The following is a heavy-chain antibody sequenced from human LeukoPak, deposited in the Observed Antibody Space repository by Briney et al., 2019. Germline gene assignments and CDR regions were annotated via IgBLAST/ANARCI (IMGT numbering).Heavy chain of an antibody. CDR2: IYYSGST. Sequence: PSETLSLTCTVSGGSISSYYWSWIRQPPGKGLEWIGYIYYSGSTNYNPSLKSRVTISVDTSKNQFSLKLSSVTAADTAVCYCARGIYGSGSYYGDFDYWGQGTLVTVSS. V-gene: IGHV4-59*01. J-gene: IGHJ4*02. D-gene: IGHD3-10*01. CDR3: ARGIYGSGSYYGDFDY. CDR1: GGSISSYY.